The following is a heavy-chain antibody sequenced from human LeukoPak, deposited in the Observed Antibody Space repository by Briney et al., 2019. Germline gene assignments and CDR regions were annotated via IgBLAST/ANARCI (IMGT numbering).Heavy chain of an antibody. J-gene: IGHJ5*02. CDR1: GDSISSYY. Sequence: SETLSLTCTVSGDSISSYYWSWIRQPPGKGLEWIGYIYYSGSTNYNPSLKSRVTISVDTSKNQFSLKLSSVTAADTAVYYCARGGWNFWFDPWGQGTLVTVSS. CDR2: IYYSGST. V-gene: IGHV4-59*01. CDR3: ARGGWNFWFDP. D-gene: IGHD1-7*01.